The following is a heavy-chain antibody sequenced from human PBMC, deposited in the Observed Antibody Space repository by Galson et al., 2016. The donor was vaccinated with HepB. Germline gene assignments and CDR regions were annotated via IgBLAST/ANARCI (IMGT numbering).Heavy chain of an antibody. D-gene: IGHD2-15*01. CDR2: ISSSGSYI. V-gene: IGHV3-21*04. Sequence: SLRLSCAASGFTFSKYTMDWVRQAPGKGLEWVSSISSSGSYIYYADSVEGRFTISRDNAKNSLYLQMNSLRTEDTALYYCAKDRDEDAGGFDKWGQGTLVTVSS. J-gene: IGHJ4*02. CDR3: AKDRDEDAGGFDK. CDR1: GFTFSKYT.